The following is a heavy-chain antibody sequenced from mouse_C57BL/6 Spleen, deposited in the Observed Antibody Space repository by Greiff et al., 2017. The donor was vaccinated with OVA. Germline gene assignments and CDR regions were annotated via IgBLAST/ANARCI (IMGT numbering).Heavy chain of an antibody. CDR2: INPSSGYT. D-gene: IGHD1-1*01. Sequence: VKLMESGAELARPGASVKMSCKASGYTFTSYTMHWVKQRPGQGLEWIGYINPSSGYTKYNQKFKDKATLTADKSSSTAYMQLSSLTSEDSAVYYCARAITTVEDWGQGTLVTVSA. CDR1: GYTFTSYT. CDR3: ARAITTVED. V-gene: IGHV1-4*01. J-gene: IGHJ3*01.